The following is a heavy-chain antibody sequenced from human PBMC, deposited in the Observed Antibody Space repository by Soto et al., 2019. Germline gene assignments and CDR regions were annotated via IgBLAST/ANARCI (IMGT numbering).Heavy chain of an antibody. V-gene: IGHV1-3*01. CDR3: ARRGGDCSGGSCYSDAFDI. D-gene: IGHD2-15*01. CDR1: GYTFTSYA. Sequence: QVPLVQSGAEVKKPGASVKVSCKASGYTFTSYAMHWVRQAPGQRLEWMGWINAGNGNTKYSQKFQGRVTITRDTSASTAYMELSSLRSEDTAVYYCARRGGDCSGGSCYSDAFDIWGQGTMVTVSS. J-gene: IGHJ3*02. CDR2: INAGNGNT.